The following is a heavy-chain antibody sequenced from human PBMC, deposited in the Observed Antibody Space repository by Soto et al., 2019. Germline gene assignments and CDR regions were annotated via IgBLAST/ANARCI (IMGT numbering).Heavy chain of an antibody. D-gene: IGHD1-7*01. V-gene: IGHV1-2*04. J-gene: IGHJ6*02. CDR2: INPNSGGA. CDR1: GYTFTGYY. CDR3: ARDKLELNSRPYGMDV. Sequence: ASVKVSCKASGYTFTGYYMHWVRQAPGQGLEWMGWINPNSGGANYAQKFQGWVTMTRDTSISTAYMELSRLRSDDTAVYYCARDKLELNSRPYGMDVWGQGTTVTVSS.